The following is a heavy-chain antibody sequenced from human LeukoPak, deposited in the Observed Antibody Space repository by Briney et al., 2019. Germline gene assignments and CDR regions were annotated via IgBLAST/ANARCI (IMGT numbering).Heavy chain of an antibody. Sequence: ASVKVSCKASGYTFTSHGISWVRQAPGQGLEWMGWISAYNGNTNYAQKLQGRVTMTTDTSTSTAYMELRSLRSDDTAVYYCARAIPPGIAARYNWFDPWGQGTLVTVSS. V-gene: IGHV1-18*01. CDR3: ARAIPPGIAARYNWFDP. J-gene: IGHJ5*02. D-gene: IGHD6-6*01. CDR1: GYTFTSHG. CDR2: ISAYNGNT.